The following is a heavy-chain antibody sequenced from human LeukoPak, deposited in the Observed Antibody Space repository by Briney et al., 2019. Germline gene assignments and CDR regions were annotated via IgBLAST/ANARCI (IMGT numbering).Heavy chain of an antibody. CDR2: IKAKAHGGTT. D-gene: IGHD1-26*01. CDR1: GFTFSNAW. CDR3: TTDGVGIEGATFDY. J-gene: IGHJ4*02. V-gene: IGHV3-15*01. Sequence: GGSLRLSCAASGFTFSNAWMAWVRQAPGKGLEWVGRIKAKAHGGTTDYAAPVKGRFTISRDDSKNTLYLQMNSLKTEDTAVYYCTTDGVGIEGATFDYWGQGTLVTVSS.